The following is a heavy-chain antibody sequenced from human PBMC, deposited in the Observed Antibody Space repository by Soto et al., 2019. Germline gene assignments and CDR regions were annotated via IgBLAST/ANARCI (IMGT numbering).Heavy chain of an antibody. J-gene: IGHJ1*01. CDR3: ARPPSYSNSEYFQH. Sequence: GESLKISCKGSGYSLTNIWIDWVRQVPGKGLEWMGRIDPSDSYTNDSPSLQGRVTISADKSISTAYLQWSSLKASDTAMYYCARPPSYSNSEYFQHWGQGTLVTVSS. V-gene: IGHV5-10-1*01. D-gene: IGHD4-4*01. CDR2: IDPSDSYT. CDR1: GYSLTNIW.